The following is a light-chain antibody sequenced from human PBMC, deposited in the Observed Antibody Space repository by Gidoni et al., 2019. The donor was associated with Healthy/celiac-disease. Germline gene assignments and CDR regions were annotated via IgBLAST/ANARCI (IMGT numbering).Light chain of an antibody. CDR3: QQYYSTPYT. Sequence: DVVTTQPPHSLAVSLGERATINCKSSQSVLYSSNNKNYLAWYQQKPGQPPKLLIYWAFTRESGVPDRFSGSGSGTDFTLTISSLQAEDVAVYYCQQYYSTPYTFGQGTKLEIK. V-gene: IGKV4-1*01. CDR2: WAF. CDR1: QSVLYSSNNKNY. J-gene: IGKJ2*01.